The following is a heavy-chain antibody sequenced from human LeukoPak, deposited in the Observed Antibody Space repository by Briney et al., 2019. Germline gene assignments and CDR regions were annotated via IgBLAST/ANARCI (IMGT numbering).Heavy chain of an antibody. V-gene: IGHV3-23*01. J-gene: IGHJ4*02. CDR3: AKSGTSIDY. CDR1: GFTFSSYG. CDR2: ISGSGGST. D-gene: IGHD3-10*01. Sequence: GRSLRLSCAASGFTFSSYGMHWVRQAPGKGLEWVSAISGSGGSTYYADSVKGRFTISRDNSKNTLYLQMNSLRAEDTALYYCAKSGTSIDYWGQGTLVTVSS.